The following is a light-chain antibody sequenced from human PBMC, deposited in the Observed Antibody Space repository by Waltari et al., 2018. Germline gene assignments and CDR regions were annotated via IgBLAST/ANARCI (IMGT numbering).Light chain of an antibody. Sequence: DIQMTQSPSTLSAYVGDRVPITCRASQNITTSLAWYQQKPGKAPNLLIYKASTLENGVPSRFTGSGSGTEFTLTISSLQADDLATYYCQHYYAYWAFGQGTKVEIK. V-gene: IGKV1-5*03. CDR2: KAS. CDR3: QHYYAYWA. J-gene: IGKJ1*01. CDR1: QNITTS.